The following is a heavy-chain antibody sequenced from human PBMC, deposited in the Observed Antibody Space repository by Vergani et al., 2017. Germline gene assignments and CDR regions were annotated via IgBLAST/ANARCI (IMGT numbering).Heavy chain of an antibody. J-gene: IGHJ6*02. D-gene: IGHD2-15*01. CDR2: INPNSGGT. CDR1: GYPFTGYY. Sequence: QVQMVQSGAEVKKPGASVKVSCKASGYPFTGYYMHGVRQAPGQGLEWMGWINPNSGGTNYAQKFQGRVNMTRDTSISTAYMELSRLRSDETAVYYCAREVVVVVAATDYYYGMDVWGQ. V-gene: IGHV1-2*02. CDR3: AREVVVVVAATDYYYGMDV.